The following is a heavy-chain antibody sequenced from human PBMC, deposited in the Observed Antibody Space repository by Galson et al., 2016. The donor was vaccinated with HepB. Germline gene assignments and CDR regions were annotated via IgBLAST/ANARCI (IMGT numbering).Heavy chain of an antibody. Sequence: SLRLSCAASGFTFSRYEMNWVRQAPGKGLEWVSYISSSGTTIYYADSVKGRFTISRDNAKSSLYLQMNSLRAEDTAVYYCAREPVRLDDLLTGPPKNPDYWGQGNLVTVSS. CDR3: AREPVRLDDLLTGPPKNPDY. D-gene: IGHD3-9*01. CDR2: ISSSGTTI. J-gene: IGHJ4*02. V-gene: IGHV3-48*03. CDR1: GFTFSRYE.